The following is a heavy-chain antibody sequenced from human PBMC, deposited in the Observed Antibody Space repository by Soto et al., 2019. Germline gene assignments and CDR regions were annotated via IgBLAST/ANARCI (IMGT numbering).Heavy chain of an antibody. V-gene: IGHV3-23*01. CDR1: GFTFSNYA. CDR3: VKDRRIGATMRHFDY. Sequence: GGSLSLSCAASGFTFSNYAMSWVRQAPGKGLEWVSSISGSGIYTYYADSVKGRFTISRDNSKNTVSLQMNSLRAEDTAGYYCVKDRRIGATMRHFDYWGQGALVTVSS. J-gene: IGHJ4*02. D-gene: IGHD1-26*01. CDR2: ISGSGIYT.